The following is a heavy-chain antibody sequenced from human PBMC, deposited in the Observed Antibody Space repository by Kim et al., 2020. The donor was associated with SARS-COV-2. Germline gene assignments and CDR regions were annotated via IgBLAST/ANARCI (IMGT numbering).Heavy chain of an antibody. Sequence: GGSLRLSCAASGFTFSNAWMSWVRQAPGKGLEWVGRIKSKTDGGTTDYAAPVKGRFTISRDDSKNTLYLQMNSLKTEDTAVYYCTTDLTGSWYDTHFDYWGQGTLVTVSS. J-gene: IGHJ4*02. V-gene: IGHV3-15*01. CDR3: TTDLTGSWYDTHFDY. CDR2: IKSKTDGGTT. CDR1: GFTFSNAW. D-gene: IGHD6-13*01.